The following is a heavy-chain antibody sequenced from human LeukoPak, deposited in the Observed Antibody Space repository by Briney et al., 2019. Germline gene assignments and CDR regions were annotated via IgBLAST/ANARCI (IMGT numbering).Heavy chain of an antibody. CDR1: GFTFNTFN. V-gene: IGHV3-21*01. CDR2: ITSGGDYI. CDR3: ARGHYDVLAASYKWTPDY. D-gene: IGHD3-9*01. J-gene: IGHJ4*02. Sequence: GGSVRLSCAASGFTFNTFNMNWVRQAPGKGLAWVSSITSGGDYIYYADSVKGRFTTSRDNAKNSLSLQLNSLRVEDTAVYYCARGHYDVLAASYKWTPDYWGQGTLVTVSS.